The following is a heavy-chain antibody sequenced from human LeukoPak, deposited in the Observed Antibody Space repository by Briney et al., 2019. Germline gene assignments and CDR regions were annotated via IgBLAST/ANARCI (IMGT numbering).Heavy chain of an antibody. CDR2: INHSGST. Sequence: SETLSLTCAVYGGSFSGYYWSWIRQPPGKGLEWLGEINHSGSTNYNPSLKSRVTISVDTSKNQFSLKLSSVTAADTAVYYCASLVETYYYGMDVWGQGTTVTVSS. CDR1: GGSFSGYY. CDR3: ASLVETYYYGMDV. V-gene: IGHV4-34*01. J-gene: IGHJ6*02. D-gene: IGHD2-21*02.